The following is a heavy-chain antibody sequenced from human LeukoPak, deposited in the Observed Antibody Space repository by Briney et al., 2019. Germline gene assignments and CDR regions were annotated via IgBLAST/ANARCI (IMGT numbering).Heavy chain of an antibody. Sequence: ASVKVSCKASGGTFSSYAINWVRQAPGQGLEWMGRIIPILSITDYAQKFQGRVTITADKSTSTVYMELSSLRSEDTAVYYCARPRGEGSSPASFDYWGQGTLVTVSS. CDR1: GGTFSSYA. V-gene: IGHV1-69*04. D-gene: IGHD3-10*01. CDR2: IIPILSIT. J-gene: IGHJ4*02. CDR3: ARPRGEGSSPASFDY.